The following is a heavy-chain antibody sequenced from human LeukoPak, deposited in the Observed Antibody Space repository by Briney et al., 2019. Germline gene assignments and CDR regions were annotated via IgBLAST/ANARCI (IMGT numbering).Heavy chain of an antibody. J-gene: IGHJ6*04. D-gene: IGHD3-22*01. CDR1: GFTFSSYG. CDR2: IWCDGSNK. V-gene: IGHV3-33*06. CDR3: AKSPGPNYYDSSGYYYLDLFGMDV. Sequence: PGGSLRLSCAASGFTFSSYGMHWVRQAPGKGLEWVAVIWCDGSNKYYADSVKGRFTISRDNSKNTLYLQMNSLRAEDTAVYYCAKSPGPNYYDSSGYYYLDLFGMDVWGKGTTVTVSS.